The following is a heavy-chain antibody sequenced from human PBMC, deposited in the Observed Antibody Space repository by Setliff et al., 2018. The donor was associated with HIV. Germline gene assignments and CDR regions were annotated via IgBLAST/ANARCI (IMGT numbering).Heavy chain of an antibody. Sequence: SETLSLTCTVSGVSISSSSYYWGWIRQPPGKGLEWIGSIYYSGRTTYNPSLRSRVTISLDTSKTQFSLSLTSVTAADTAMYYCARRGKTENSYVLNWFDPWGQGILVTVSS. CDR2: IYYSGRT. CDR3: ARRGKTENSYVLNWFDP. V-gene: IGHV4-39*07. J-gene: IGHJ5*02. CDR1: GVSISSSSYY. D-gene: IGHD5-18*01.